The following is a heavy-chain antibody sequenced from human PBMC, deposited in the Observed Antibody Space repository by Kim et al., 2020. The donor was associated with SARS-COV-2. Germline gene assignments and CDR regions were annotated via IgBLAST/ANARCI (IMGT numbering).Heavy chain of an antibody. J-gene: IGHJ6*02. V-gene: IGHV4-61*02. CDR1: GGSISSGSYY. CDR2: IYTSGST. D-gene: IGHD3-16*01. Sequence: SETLSLTCTVSGGSISSGSYYWSWIRQPAGKGLEWIGRIYTSGSTNYNPSLKSRVTISVDTSKNQFSLKLSSVTAADTAVYYCARDQLADYVWGSKSSHYYYYGMDVWGQGTTVTVSS. CDR3: ARDQLADYVWGSKSSHYYYYGMDV.